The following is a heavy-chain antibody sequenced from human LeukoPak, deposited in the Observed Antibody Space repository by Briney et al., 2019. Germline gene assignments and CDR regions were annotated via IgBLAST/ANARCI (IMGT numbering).Heavy chain of an antibody. CDR1: GYTFTGYY. CDR2: INPNSGVT. J-gene: IGHJ4*02. Sequence: ASVKVSCKPSGYTFTGYYIHWVRQAPGQGLEWMGWINPNSGVTNYTQKFQGRVTMTRDTSISTAYMELSRLRSDDTAVYYCARGGNGSGKPDYWGQGTLVTVSS. CDR3: ARGGNGSGKPDY. D-gene: IGHD3-10*01. V-gene: IGHV1-2*02.